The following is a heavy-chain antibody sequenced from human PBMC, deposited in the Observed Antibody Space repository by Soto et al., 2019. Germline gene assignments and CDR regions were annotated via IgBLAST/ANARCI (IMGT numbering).Heavy chain of an antibody. J-gene: IGHJ4*02. Sequence: SETLSLTCAVYGGSFSGYYWSWIRQPPGKGLEWIGEINHSGSTNYNPSLKSRVTISVDTSKNQFSLKLSSVTAADTAVYYCATIPKRTHIVRGQTHDYWGQGTLVTVSS. CDR3: ATIPKRTHIVRGQTHDY. D-gene: IGHD3-10*01. CDR1: GGSFSGYY. CDR2: INHSGST. V-gene: IGHV4-34*01.